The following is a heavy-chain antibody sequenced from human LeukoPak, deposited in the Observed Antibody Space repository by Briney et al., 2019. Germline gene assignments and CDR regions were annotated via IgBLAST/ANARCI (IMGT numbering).Heavy chain of an antibody. V-gene: IGHV3-33*01. CDR1: GFTFSRYG. CDR2: IWYDGSKQ. J-gene: IGHJ4*02. CDR3: ARYWADSVFYC. D-gene: IGHD5/OR15-5a*01. Sequence: PGMSLTHFCAASGFTFSRYGTHWVRQAPGKGLEWVAVIWYDGSKQYYADSVRGRFTISRDNSKNTVHLQMNSLRAKNTAVYCCARYWADSVFYCRGKGALVTVSS.